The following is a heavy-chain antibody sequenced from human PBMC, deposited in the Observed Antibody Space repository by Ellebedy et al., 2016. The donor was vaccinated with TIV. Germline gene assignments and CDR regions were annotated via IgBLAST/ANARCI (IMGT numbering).Heavy chain of an antibody. Sequence: PGGSLRLSCAASGFTFSTYPMHWVRQAPGKGLEWVSIISSNGGTTYYADSVKGRFTISRDNSKNTLFLQMSSLRAEDTAVYFCARRSTDYAFDSWGQGTLVTVSS. D-gene: IGHD2-8*02. CDR1: GFTFSTYP. CDR3: ARRSTDYAFDS. J-gene: IGHJ4*02. V-gene: IGHV3-23*01. CDR2: ISSNGGTT.